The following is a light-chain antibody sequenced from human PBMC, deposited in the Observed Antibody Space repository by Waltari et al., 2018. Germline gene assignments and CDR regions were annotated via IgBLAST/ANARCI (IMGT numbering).Light chain of an antibody. V-gene: IGLV3-21*02. J-gene: IGLJ2*01. CDR1: NIGSNS. CDR2: DDS. CDR3: QVWDSSSDHVV. Sequence: SYVLTQPPSVSVAPGQTARIPCGGNNIGSNSVHRYQQKPGQAPVLVVDDDSDRPSGIPERFSGSNSGNTATLTISRVEAGDEADYYCQVWDSSSDHVVFGGGTKLTVL.